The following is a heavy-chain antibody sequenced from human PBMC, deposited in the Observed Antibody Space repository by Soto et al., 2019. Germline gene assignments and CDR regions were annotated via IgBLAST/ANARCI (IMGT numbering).Heavy chain of an antibody. D-gene: IGHD3-22*01. V-gene: IGHV4-31*03. J-gene: IGHJ4*02. CDR3: ARESDSSGYTIDY. Sequence: SETLSLNCTVSGGSISSGGYYWSWIRQHPGKGLEWIGYIYYSGSTYYNPSLKSRVTISVDTSKNQFSLKLSSVTAADTAVYYCARESDSSGYTIDYWGQGTLVTVSS. CDR2: IYYSGST. CDR1: GGSISSGGYY.